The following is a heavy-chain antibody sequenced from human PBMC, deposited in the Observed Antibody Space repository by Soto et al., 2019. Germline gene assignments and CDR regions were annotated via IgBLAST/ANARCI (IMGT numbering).Heavy chain of an antibody. Sequence: EVQLVESGGVVIQPGGSLRLSCAASGFTFDDYTMHWVRQAPGKGLEWVSLISWDGGSTYYADSVKGRFTISRDNSKNSLYLQMNSLRTEDTALYYCAKERVATFWNLYYYYGMDVWGQGTTVTVSS. CDR1: GFTFDDYT. CDR3: AKERVATFWNLYYYYGMDV. J-gene: IGHJ6*02. CDR2: ISWDGGST. D-gene: IGHD5-12*01. V-gene: IGHV3-43*01.